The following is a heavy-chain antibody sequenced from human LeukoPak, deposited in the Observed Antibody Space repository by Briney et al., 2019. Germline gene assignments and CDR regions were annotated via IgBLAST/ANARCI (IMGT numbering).Heavy chain of an antibody. CDR1: GGSISSSRHY. V-gene: IGHV4-39*01. J-gene: IGHJ4*02. CDR2: ILYSGST. CDR3: VRRVAGSGYRDS. Sequence: SETLSLTCTVSGGSISSSRHYWGWIRQPPGKGLEWIGNILYSGSTNYNPSLKSRVTISVDTSKNQFSLKLSSVTAADTADYYCVRRVAGSGYRDSRDQGTLVTVSS. D-gene: IGHD3-22*01.